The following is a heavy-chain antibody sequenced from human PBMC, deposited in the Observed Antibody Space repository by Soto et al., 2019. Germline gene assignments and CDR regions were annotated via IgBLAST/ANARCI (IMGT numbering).Heavy chain of an antibody. D-gene: IGHD3-10*02. CDR2: IVVGRGET. CDR1: GLTFSSTA. CDR3: VAARGYYYGRSAMDV. V-gene: IGHV1-58*01. Sequence: AVKVSCKAWGLTFSSTAVHWVGQVRGQSGEWIGWIVVGRGETYYTQKFQDRVTVTRERSTSTAYMELRSLRAEDRAVYYCVAARGYYYGRSAMDVWGQGTTVTVSS. J-gene: IGHJ6*02.